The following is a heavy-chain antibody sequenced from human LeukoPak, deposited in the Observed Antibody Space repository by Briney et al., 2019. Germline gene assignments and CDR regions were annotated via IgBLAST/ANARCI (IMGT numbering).Heavy chain of an antibody. CDR3: VKGIRGYSYGFGGMDV. V-gene: IGHV3-9*01. J-gene: IGHJ6*02. Sequence: PGGSLRLSCAASGFTFDDYAMHWVRQAPGKGLEWVSGISWNSGSIGYADSVKGRFTISRDNAKNSLYLQMNSLRPEDTALYNCVKGIRGYSYGFGGMDVWGQGTTITVSS. CDR1: GFTFDDYA. D-gene: IGHD5-18*01. CDR2: ISWNSGSI.